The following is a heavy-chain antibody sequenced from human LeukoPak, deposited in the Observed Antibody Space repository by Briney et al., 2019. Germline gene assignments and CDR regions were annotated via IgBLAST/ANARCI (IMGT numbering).Heavy chain of an antibody. CDR1: GFTFSSYS. CDR2: ISSSSSYI. V-gene: IGHV3-21*01. CDR3: ARAGYCSSTSCPKARFDY. J-gene: IGHJ4*02. Sequence: GGSLRLSCAASGFTFSSYSMNWVRQAPGKGLEWVSSISSSSSYIYYADSVKGRFTISRDNAKNSLYLQMNSLRAEDTAVYYCARAGYCSSTSCPKARFDYWGQGTLVTVSS. D-gene: IGHD2-2*01.